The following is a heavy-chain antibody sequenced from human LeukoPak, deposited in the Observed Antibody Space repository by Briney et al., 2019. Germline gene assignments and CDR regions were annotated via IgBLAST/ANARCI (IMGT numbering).Heavy chain of an antibody. Sequence: PSETLSLTCTVSGGSISSSSYYWGWIRQPPGKGLEWIGSICYSGSTYYSPSLKSRVTISVDTSKNQFSLKLSSVTAADTAVYYCARGRRAMTTVTTFDYWGQGTLVTVSS. CDR2: ICYSGST. CDR1: GGSISSSSYY. V-gene: IGHV4-39*07. CDR3: ARGRRAMTTVTTFDY. J-gene: IGHJ4*02. D-gene: IGHD4-17*01.